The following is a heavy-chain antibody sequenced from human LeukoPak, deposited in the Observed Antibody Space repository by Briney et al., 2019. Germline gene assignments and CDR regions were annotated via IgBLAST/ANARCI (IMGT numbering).Heavy chain of an antibody. V-gene: IGHV3-23*01. Sequence: GGSLRLTCAASGFTFSNYAMSWVRQAPGKGLEWVSGISGTSGTINYAAPVKGRFTISRDNSKNTLYLQMNSLRVDDMAVYYCAKRLGDPRAFDYWGQGTLVTVSS. CDR2: ISGTSGTI. J-gene: IGHJ4*02. D-gene: IGHD2-21*02. CDR1: GFTFSNYA. CDR3: AKRLGDPRAFDY.